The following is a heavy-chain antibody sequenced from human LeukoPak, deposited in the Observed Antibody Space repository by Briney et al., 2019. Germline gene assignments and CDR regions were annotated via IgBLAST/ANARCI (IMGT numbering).Heavy chain of an antibody. J-gene: IGHJ4*02. CDR3: ARERGDDYGDYSFDY. D-gene: IGHD4-17*01. Sequence: GGSLRLSCAASGFTVSSNYMSWVRQAPGKGLKWVSVIYSGGSTYYADSVKGRFTISRDNSKNTLYLQMNSLRAEDTAVYYCARERGDDYGDYSFDYWGQGTLVTVSS. V-gene: IGHV3-66*01. CDR1: GFTVSSNY. CDR2: IYSGGST.